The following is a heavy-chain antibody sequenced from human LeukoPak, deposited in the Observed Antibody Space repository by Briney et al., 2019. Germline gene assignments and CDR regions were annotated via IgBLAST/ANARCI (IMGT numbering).Heavy chain of an antibody. Sequence: QSGGSLRLSCAASGFTFSSYAMHWVRQAPGKGLEWVAVISYDGSNKYYADSVKGRLTISGDNSKNTLYLQMNSLRAEDTAVYYCAREVNVVALSAFDYWGQGTLVTVSS. D-gene: IGHD2-21*01. CDR2: ISYDGSNK. J-gene: IGHJ4*02. CDR1: GFTFSSYA. V-gene: IGHV3-30*04. CDR3: AREVNVVALSAFDY.